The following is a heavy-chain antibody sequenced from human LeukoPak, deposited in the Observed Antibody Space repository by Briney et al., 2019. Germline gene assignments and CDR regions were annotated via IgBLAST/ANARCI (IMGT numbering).Heavy chain of an antibody. V-gene: IGHV3-53*01. CDR3: ARAHGAGYSYGPHYMDV. D-gene: IGHD5-18*01. Sequence: GGSLRLSCAASGFTVSSNYMSWVRQAPGKGLEWVSVIYSGGSTYYADSVKGRFTISRDNSKNTLYLQMNSLRAEDTAVYYCARAHGAGYSYGPHYMDVWGKGTTVTVSS. CDR1: GFTVSSNY. CDR2: IYSGGST. J-gene: IGHJ6*03.